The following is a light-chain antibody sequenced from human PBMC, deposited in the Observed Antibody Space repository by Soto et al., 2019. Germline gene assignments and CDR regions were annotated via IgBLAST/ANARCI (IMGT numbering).Light chain of an antibody. CDR2: DAS. CDR1: QSVGSS. J-gene: IGKJ3*01. V-gene: IGKV3-11*01. Sequence: EIVLKQSPDTLSLSPGERATLSCRASQSVGSSLAWYQQKPGQAPRLLIYDASNRATGIPARFSGSGSGTDFTLTISSLEPEDFAVYYCQQRSNWPPEVTFGPGTKVDIK. CDR3: QQRSNWPPEVT.